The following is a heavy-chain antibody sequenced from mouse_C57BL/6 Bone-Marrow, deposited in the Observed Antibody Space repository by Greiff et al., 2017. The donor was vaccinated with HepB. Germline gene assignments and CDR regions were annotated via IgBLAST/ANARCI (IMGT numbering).Heavy chain of an antibody. J-gene: IGHJ2*01. CDR2: ISNLAYSI. CDR1: GFTFSDYG. CDR3: ARKGANYGS. Sequence: EVQGVESGGGLVQPGGSLKLSCAASGFTFSDYGMAWVRQAPRKGPEWVAFISNLAYSIYYADTVTGRFTISRENAKNTLYLEMSSLRSEDTAMYYCARKGANYGSWGQGTTLTVSS. D-gene: IGHD1-1*01. V-gene: IGHV5-15*01.